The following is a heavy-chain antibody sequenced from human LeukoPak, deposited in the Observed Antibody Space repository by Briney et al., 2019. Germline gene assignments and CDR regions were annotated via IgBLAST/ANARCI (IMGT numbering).Heavy chain of an antibody. D-gene: IGHD3-9*01. CDR3: AKDSLTDIDY. J-gene: IGHJ4*02. V-gene: IGHV3-30*02. CDR1: GFTFSIYG. CDR2: IRHDGNIK. Sequence: PGGSLRLSCTASGFTFSIYGMYWVRQAPGKGLEWVAFIRHDGNIKYYADSVKGRFTISRDNSENTLYLQLNSLRAEDTAVYYCAKDSLTDIDYWGQGTLVTVSS.